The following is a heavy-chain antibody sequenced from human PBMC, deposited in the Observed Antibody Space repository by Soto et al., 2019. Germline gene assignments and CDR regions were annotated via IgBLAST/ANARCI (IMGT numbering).Heavy chain of an antibody. V-gene: IGHV4-4*02. Sequence: QVQLQESGPGLVKPSGTLSLTCAVSGGSISSSNWWSWVRQPPGKGLEWIGEIYHSGSTNYNTSHTSRVIIAVDKSKSQFSLKLSSVTAAATAVYYCARVGVGYCYGPSFGGRYCFDYWGQGTLVTVSS. J-gene: IGHJ4*02. CDR1: GGSISSSNW. CDR3: ARVGVGYCYGPSFGGRYCFDY. D-gene: IGHD5-18*01. CDR2: IYHSGST.